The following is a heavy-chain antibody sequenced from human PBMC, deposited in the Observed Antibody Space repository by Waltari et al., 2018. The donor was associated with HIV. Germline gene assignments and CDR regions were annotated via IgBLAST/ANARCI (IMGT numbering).Heavy chain of an antibody. Sequence: EVQLVESGGGLIQPGGSLRLSCAASGFTVSSNYMSWVRQAPGKGLEWVSVIYSGGSTYYADSVKGRFTIPRDNSKNTLYLQMNSLRAEDTAMYYCARAGYDYVWGSYRNDAFDIWGQGTMVTVSS. D-gene: IGHD3-16*02. CDR3: ARAGYDYVWGSYRNDAFDI. CDR1: GFTVSSNY. V-gene: IGHV3-53*01. CDR2: IYSGGST. J-gene: IGHJ3*02.